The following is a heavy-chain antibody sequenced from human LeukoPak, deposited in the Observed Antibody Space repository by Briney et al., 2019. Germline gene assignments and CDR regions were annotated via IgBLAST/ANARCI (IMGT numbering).Heavy chain of an antibody. CDR3: ARGKFSRAFDI. V-gene: IGHV4-31*03. CDR2: IYYSGST. J-gene: IGHJ3*02. CDR1: GGSVSNGSYY. Sequence: SETLSLTCTVSGGSVSNGSYYWGWIRQHPGKGLEWIGYIYYSGSTYYNPSLKSRVSISVDTSKNQFSLKLSSVTAADTAVYYCARGKFSRAFDIWGQGTMVTVSS.